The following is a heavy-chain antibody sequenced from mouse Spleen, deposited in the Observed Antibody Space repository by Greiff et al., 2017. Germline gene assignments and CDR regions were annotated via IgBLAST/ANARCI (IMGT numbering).Heavy chain of an antibody. CDR2: IWGGGST. Sequence: VKLMESGPGLVAPSQSLSITCTVSGFSLTSYGVDWVRQSPGKGLEWLGVIWGGGSTNYNSALKSRLSISKDNSKSQVFLKMNSLQTDDTAMYYCASTSTMTTTGFAYWGQGTLVTVSA. V-gene: IGHV2-6*01. CDR1: GFSLTSYG. CDR3: ASTSTMTTTGFAY. D-gene: IGHD2-4*01. J-gene: IGHJ3*01.